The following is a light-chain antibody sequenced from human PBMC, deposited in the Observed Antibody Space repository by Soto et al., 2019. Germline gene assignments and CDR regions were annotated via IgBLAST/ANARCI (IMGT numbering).Light chain of an antibody. J-gene: IGKJ3*01. CDR3: QQYNNWPFS. CDR1: QSVSSN. CDR2: GAS. Sequence: EIVMTQSPATLSVSPGERATLSCRASQSVSSNLAWYQQKPGQATRLLIYGASTSATGIPARFSGSGSGTEFTLTISSLQSEDFAVYYCQQYNNWPFSFGPGTKVDMK. V-gene: IGKV3-15*01.